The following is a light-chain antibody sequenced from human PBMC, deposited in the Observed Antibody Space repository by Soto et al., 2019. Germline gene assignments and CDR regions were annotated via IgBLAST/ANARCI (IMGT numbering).Light chain of an antibody. CDR3: LQDIDYPWT. Sequence: DLQITQSPSTLSASLGDRVTITCRASQSISWLAWYQQKPGKAPKLLIYDASNLQSGVPPRFSGSGSGTDFTLAISSLQPEDSATYYCLQDIDYPWTFGQGTKVDIK. V-gene: IGKV1-5*01. J-gene: IGKJ1*01. CDR1: QSISW. CDR2: DAS.